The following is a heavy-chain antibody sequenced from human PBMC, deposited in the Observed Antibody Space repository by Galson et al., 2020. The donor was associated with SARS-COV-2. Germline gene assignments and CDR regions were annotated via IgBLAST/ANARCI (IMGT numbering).Heavy chain of an antibody. J-gene: IGHJ6*03. CDR2: IYYSGST. D-gene: IGHD3-3*01. CDR3: ARGVFGASGFQSVYDYYFYYLVV. CDR1: GGSISSYY. Sequence: SETLSLTCTVSGGSISSYYWRWIRQPPGKGLEWIGYIYYSGSTNYNPSLKSRVTISVDTSNNQFSLKLSSVTAADTAVYYCARGVFGASGFQSVYDYYFYYLVVWGNGTTVTVSS. V-gene: IGHV4-59*01.